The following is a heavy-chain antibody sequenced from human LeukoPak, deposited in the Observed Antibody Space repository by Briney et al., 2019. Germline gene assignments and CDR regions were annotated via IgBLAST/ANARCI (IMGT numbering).Heavy chain of an antibody. J-gene: IGHJ4*02. CDR2: INHSGST. V-gene: IGHV4-34*01. D-gene: IGHD6-13*01. CDR1: GGSFSGYY. CDR3: ARGPAYGSLYYFDY. Sequence: PSETLSLTCAVYGGSFSGYYWSWIRQPPGKGLEWIGEINHSGSTNYNPSLKSRVTISVDTSKNQFSLKLSSVTAADTAVYYCARGPAYGSLYYFDYWGQGTLVTVSS.